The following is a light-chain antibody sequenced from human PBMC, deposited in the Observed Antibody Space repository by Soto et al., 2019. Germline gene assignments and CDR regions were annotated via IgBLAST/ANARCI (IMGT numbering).Light chain of an antibody. Sequence: EIVLTQSPATLSLSPGDRATLSCRASQSVEKYLAWYQEKPGQARRLLIYDTSDRATGIPDRFSGSGSGTDVTLTISSLEPEDFAVYYCQQGSNWYTFGQGIKLEIK. J-gene: IGKJ2*01. CDR3: QQGSNWYT. V-gene: IGKV3-11*01. CDR1: QSVEKY. CDR2: DTS.